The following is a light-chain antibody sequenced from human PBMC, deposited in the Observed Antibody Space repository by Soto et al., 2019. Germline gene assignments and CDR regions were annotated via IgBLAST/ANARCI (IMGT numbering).Light chain of an antibody. V-gene: IGLV2-8*01. J-gene: IGLJ1*01. CDR2: EVV. Sequence: QSALIQSPSASGSPGQSVTISCTGTKSDIGVYDFVSWYQHHPGKAPRLIIYEVVQRPSGVPDRFSGSKSGNTASLTVSGLQAADEADYFCKSYAGSNTYVFGSGTKVTVL. CDR1: KSDIGVYDF. CDR3: KSYAGSNTYV.